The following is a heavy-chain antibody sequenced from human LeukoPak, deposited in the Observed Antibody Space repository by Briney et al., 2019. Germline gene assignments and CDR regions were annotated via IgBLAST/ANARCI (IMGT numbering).Heavy chain of an antibody. CDR1: GYTFTSYY. CDR3: ARGGYYDSWSGFIRDYMDV. J-gene: IGHJ6*03. D-gene: IGHD3-3*01. CDR2: INPSGGST. V-gene: IGHV1-46*01. Sequence: ASVKVSCKASGYTFTSYYMHWVRQAPGQGLEWMGIINPSGGSTSYAQKFQGRVTMTRDTSTSTVYMELSSLRSEDTAVYYCARGGYYDSWSGFIRDYMDVWGKGTTVTVSS.